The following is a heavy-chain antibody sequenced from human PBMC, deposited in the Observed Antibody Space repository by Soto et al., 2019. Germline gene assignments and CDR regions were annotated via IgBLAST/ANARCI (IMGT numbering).Heavy chain of an antibody. Sequence: PGGSLRLSCAASGFTFSSYSMNWVRQAPGKGLEWVSSISSSSSYIYYADSVKGRFTISRDNAKNSLYLQMNSLRAEDTAVCYCARNIYDFWSGLYHGMDVWGQGTKVTAP. CDR1: GFTFSSYS. CDR2: ISSSSSYI. CDR3: ARNIYDFWSGLYHGMDV. D-gene: IGHD3-3*01. V-gene: IGHV3-21*01. J-gene: IGHJ6*02.